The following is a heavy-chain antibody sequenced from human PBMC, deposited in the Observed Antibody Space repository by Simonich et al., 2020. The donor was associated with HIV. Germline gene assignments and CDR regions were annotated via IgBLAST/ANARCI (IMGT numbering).Heavy chain of an antibody. CDR3: ARGLAGDAFDI. Sequence: QVQLQQWGAGLLKPSETLSLTCAVYSGSFSGYYWSWIRQSPGKGLEWIGEITYSGRTNYNPSLKSRVNISVDTSKKQFSLKLKSVTVADTAVYYCARGLAGDAFDIWGQGTMVTVSS. CDR2: ITYSGRT. CDR1: SGSFSGYY. D-gene: IGHD6-19*01. V-gene: IGHV4-34*01. J-gene: IGHJ3*02.